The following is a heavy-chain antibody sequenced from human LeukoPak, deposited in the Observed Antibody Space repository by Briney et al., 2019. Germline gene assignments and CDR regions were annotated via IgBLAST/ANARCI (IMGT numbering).Heavy chain of an antibody. CDR2: IYTSGST. J-gene: IGHJ4*02. CDR1: GGSISSGTYY. D-gene: IGHD3-22*01. CDR3: ARSWSSGWY. Sequence: ASETLSLTCTVSGGSISSGTYYWSWIRQPAGKGLEWIRRIYTSGSTNYNPSLKSRVTISVDTSKNQFSLKLSSVTAADTAVYYCARSWSSGWYWGQGTLVTVSS. V-gene: IGHV4-61*02.